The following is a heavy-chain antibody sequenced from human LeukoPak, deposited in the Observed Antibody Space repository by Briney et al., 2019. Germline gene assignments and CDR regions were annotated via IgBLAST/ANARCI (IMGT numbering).Heavy chain of an antibody. CDR1: GFIFSTYE. Sequence: GGSLGLSCAASGFIFSTYEMHWVRQAPGKGLEWVSYISTSGSTIYYADSVKGRFTISRDNVKNSLFLQMNSLSDEDTAVYYCARDFLTGYFDYWGQGTLVTVSS. CDR3: ARDFLTGYFDY. J-gene: IGHJ4*02. D-gene: IGHD3-9*01. V-gene: IGHV3-48*03. CDR2: ISTSGSTI.